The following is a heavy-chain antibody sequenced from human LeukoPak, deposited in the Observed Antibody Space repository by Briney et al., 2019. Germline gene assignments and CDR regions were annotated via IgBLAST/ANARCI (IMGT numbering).Heavy chain of an antibody. CDR2: IYTSGST. V-gene: IGHV4-61*02. CDR1: GGSISSGSYY. D-gene: IGHD4-17*01. Sequence: PSETLSLTCTVSGGSISSGSYYWSWIRQPAGKGLEWIGRIYTSGSTNYNPSLKSRVTISVDTSKNQFSLKLSSVTAADTAVYYCARDYHRDYGDYFVSYYMDVWGKGTTVTVSS. J-gene: IGHJ6*03. CDR3: ARDYHRDYGDYFVSYYMDV.